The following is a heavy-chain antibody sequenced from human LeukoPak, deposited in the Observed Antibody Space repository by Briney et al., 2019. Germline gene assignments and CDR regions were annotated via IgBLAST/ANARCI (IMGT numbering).Heavy chain of an antibody. Sequence: SETLSLTCAVSSYSISSGFYWGWTRQPPGTGLEWIGSIYYSGTTYYNPSLKSRVTISVDTSKNQFSLKLSSVTAADTAVYYCARARGGTYADFDYWGQGTLVTVSS. J-gene: IGHJ4*02. CDR1: SYSISSGFY. V-gene: IGHV4-38-2*01. CDR3: ARARGGTYADFDY. D-gene: IGHD1-26*01. CDR2: IYYSGTT.